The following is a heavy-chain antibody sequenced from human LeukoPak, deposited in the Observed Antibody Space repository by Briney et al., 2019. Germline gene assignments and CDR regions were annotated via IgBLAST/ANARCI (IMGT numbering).Heavy chain of an antibody. CDR2: MNPNSGNT. CDR3: ASGRGAAAGHNY. V-gene: IGHV1-8*01. CDR1: GYTFTSYD. D-gene: IGHD6-13*01. Sequence: ASVKVSCKASGYTFTSYDINWVRQATGQGLEWMGWMNPNSGNTGYAQKFQGRVTMTRDTSISTAYMELSSPRSEDTPVYYCASGRGAAAGHNYWGQGALVTVSS. J-gene: IGHJ4*02.